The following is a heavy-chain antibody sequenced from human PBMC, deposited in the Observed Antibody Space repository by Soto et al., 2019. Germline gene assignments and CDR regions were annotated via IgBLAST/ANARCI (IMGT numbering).Heavy chain of an antibody. CDR2: IRTRKNRYVT. CDR1: GFTFSVSA. J-gene: IGHJ6*02. Sequence: EVQLVQSGGGRVQPGGSLKLSCEASGFTFSVSAIHWVRLASGKGLEWVGRIRTRKNRYVTTYAASVKGRFSLSRDDSKNTAYLQMNSLKTEDTAVYYCARIEYGVDDWGQGTTVIVS. D-gene: IGHD6-6*01. V-gene: IGHV3-73*02. CDR3: ARIEYGVDD.